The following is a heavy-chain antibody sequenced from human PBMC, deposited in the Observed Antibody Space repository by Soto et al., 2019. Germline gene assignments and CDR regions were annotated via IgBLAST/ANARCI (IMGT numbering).Heavy chain of an antibody. Sequence: ASVKVSCKASGGTFSSYAISWVRQAPGQGLEWMGGIIPIFGTANYAQKFQGRVTITADESTSTAYMELSSLRSEDTAVYYRARTRYRIAAAGPKRSFDYWGQGTLVTVSS. CDR2: IIPIFGTA. D-gene: IGHD6-13*01. CDR1: GGTFSSYA. J-gene: IGHJ4*02. CDR3: ARTRYRIAAAGPKRSFDY. V-gene: IGHV1-69*13.